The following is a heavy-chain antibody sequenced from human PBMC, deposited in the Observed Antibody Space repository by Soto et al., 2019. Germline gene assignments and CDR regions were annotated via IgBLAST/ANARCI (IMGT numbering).Heavy chain of an antibody. V-gene: IGHV4-59*01. CDR2: IYYSGST. D-gene: IGHD3-3*01. CDR3: ARYSNREYYDFWSGYYYGMDV. J-gene: IGHJ6*02. Sequence: SETLSLTCTVSGGSISSYYWSWIRQPPGKGLERIGYIYYSGSTNYNPSLKSRVTISVDTSKNQFSLKLSSVTAADTAVYYCARYSNREYYDFWSGYYYGMDVWGQGTTVTVSS. CDR1: GGSISSYY.